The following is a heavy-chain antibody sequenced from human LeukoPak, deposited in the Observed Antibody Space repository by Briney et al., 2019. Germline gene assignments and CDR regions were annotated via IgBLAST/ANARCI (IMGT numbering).Heavy chain of an antibody. D-gene: IGHD3-22*01. CDR1: GYSFTSYW. CDR3: ARRAYYDSSGYNWFDP. J-gene: IGHJ5*02. Sequence: GEPLKISCKGSGYSFTSYWIGWVRQMPGKGLEWMGIIYPGDSDTRYSPSFQGQVTISADKSISTAYLQWSSLKASDIAMYYCARRAYYDSSGYNWFDPWGQGTLVTVSS. CDR2: IYPGDSDT. V-gene: IGHV5-51*01.